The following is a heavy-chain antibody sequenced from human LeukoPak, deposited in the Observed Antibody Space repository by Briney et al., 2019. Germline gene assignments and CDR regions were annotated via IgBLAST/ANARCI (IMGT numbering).Heavy chain of an antibody. CDR3: TRRGSGNGGTYAGMDV. Sequence: PSETLSLTCTVAGGSISSNVHYWDWIRQAPGKGLEWIGSLLYNGNTWYNPSLESRVTISVDTSENQFSLRLTSVNAADTALYFCTRRGSGNGGTYAGMDVWGPGTSVTVSS. D-gene: IGHD1-26*01. CDR1: GGSISSNVHY. J-gene: IGHJ6*02. V-gene: IGHV4-39*01. CDR2: LLYNGNT.